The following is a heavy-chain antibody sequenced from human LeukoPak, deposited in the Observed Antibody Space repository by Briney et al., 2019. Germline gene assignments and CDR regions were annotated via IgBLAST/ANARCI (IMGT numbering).Heavy chain of an antibody. CDR1: GGSISSYY. J-gene: IGHJ4*02. Sequence: SETLSLTCTVSGGSISSYYWSWIRQPPGKGLEWIGYIYLMGSTNYNPSLKSRVTISVDTSKNQFSLKMSSVTAADTAVYYCAVYYDFWSGYYSLGVFDYWGQGTLVRVST. D-gene: IGHD3-3*01. V-gene: IGHV4-59*01. CDR3: AVYYDFWSGYYSLGVFDY. CDR2: IYLMGST.